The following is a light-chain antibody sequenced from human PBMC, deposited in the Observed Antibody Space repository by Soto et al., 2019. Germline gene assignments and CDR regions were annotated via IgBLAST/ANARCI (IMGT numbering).Light chain of an antibody. CDR3: QQYHNWPIT. V-gene: IGKV3D-15*01. CDR1: QSVSSN. Sequence: VLSPAPFPLTISPVARPPLSCRASQSVSSNLAWYQQKPGQAPRLLIYDASTRATGIPARFSGSGSGTDFTLTISGLQSEDFAVYSCQQYHNWPITFGQGTRLEIK. CDR2: DAS. J-gene: IGKJ5*01.